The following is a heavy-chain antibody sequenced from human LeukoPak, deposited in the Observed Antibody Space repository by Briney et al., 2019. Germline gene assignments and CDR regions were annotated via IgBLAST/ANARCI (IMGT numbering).Heavy chain of an antibody. CDR2: ISSSSSYI. CDR3: AKDRSASVIDP. V-gene: IGHV3-21*01. Sequence: GGSLRLSCAASGFTFSSYSMNWVRQAPGKGLEWVSSISSSSSYIYYADSVKGRFTISRDNSKNTLYLQMNSLRAEDTAVYYCAKDRSASVIDPWGQGTLVTVSS. D-gene: IGHD4-17*01. J-gene: IGHJ5*02. CDR1: GFTFSSYS.